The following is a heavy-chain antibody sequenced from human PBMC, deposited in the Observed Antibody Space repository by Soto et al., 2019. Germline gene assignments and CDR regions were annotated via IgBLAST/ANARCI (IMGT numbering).Heavy chain of an antibody. Sequence: ASVKVSCKASGYTFTSYDINLVRQAAGQGLEWMGIINPSDGSTSYAQKFQGRVTMTRDTSTSTFYMDLSSLRSDDTAMYYCVRGDYCSGGNCYSEPMFWGQGTLVTVSS. D-gene: IGHD2-15*01. J-gene: IGHJ1*01. CDR1: GYTFTSYD. CDR3: VRGDYCSGGNCYSEPMF. V-gene: IGHV1-46*01. CDR2: INPSDGST.